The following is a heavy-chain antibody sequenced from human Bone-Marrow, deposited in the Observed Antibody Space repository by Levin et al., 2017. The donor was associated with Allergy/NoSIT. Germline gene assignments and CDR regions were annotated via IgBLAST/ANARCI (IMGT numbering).Heavy chain of an antibody. Sequence: GGSLRLSCAASGFTFSSYSMNWVRQAPGKGLEWVSSISSSSSYMYYADSVKGRFTISRDNAKNSLYLQMNSLRAEDTAVYYCARGSGFWSGSYFRGTIDYWGQGTLVTVSS. D-gene: IGHD3-3*01. J-gene: IGHJ4*02. CDR3: ARGSGFWSGSYFRGTIDY. V-gene: IGHV3-21*01. CDR2: ISSSSSYM. CDR1: GFTFSSYS.